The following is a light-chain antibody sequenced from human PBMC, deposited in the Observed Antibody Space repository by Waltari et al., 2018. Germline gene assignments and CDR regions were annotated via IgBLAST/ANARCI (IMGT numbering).Light chain of an antibody. CDR2: GVN. Sequence: QAARTQPAPGSGSRGQSHTHPRTGSRSDIGSYNVVPSYQHHPGKAPKLLIYGVNNRPSGVSNRFSGSKSGNTASLTISGLQAEDEADYYCSSYAGSVVFGGGTKLTVI. CDR1: RSDIGSYNV. CDR3: SSYAGSVV. J-gene: IGLJ3*02. V-gene: IGLV2-23*02.